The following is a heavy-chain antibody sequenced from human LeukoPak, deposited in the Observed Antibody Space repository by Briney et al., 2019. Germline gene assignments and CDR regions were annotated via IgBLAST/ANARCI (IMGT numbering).Heavy chain of an antibody. Sequence: SETLSLTCAVYGGSFSGYYWSWIRQPPGKGLEWIGEINHSGSTNYNPSLKSRVTISVDTSKNQFSLKLSSVTAADTAVYYCARSRPPHSSSWYQLWYFDYWGQGTLVTVSS. D-gene: IGHD6-13*01. V-gene: IGHV4-34*01. CDR3: ARSRPPHSSSWYQLWYFDY. J-gene: IGHJ4*02. CDR1: GGSFSGYY. CDR2: INHSGST.